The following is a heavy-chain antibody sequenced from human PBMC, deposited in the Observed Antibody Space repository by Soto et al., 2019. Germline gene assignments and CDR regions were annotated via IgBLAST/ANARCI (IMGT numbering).Heavy chain of an antibody. CDR3: ARGMIRGVVYYGVEV. CDR2: MSFDGSYK. CDR1: GFSFSSYD. J-gene: IGHJ6*02. Sequence: EQLVESGGCAVQPGRSLRLSCTASGFSFSSYDMHWVRQAPGEGLEWVSAMSFDGSYKHYADSVKGRFTISRDNSENTLYLQMNGLRPEDTAVYFCARGMIRGVVYYGVEVWGQGTTVTVS. D-gene: IGHD3-10*01. V-gene: IGHV3-30*03.